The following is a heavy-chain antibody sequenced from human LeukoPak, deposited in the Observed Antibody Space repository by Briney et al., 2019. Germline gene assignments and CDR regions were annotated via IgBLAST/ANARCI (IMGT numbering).Heavy chain of an antibody. Sequence: ASVKVSCKVSGSSLTDLSIHWVRQAPGEGLVRQTPGNGLEWMGGYDPEDGEPIYAQKFQGRVTILEDTSTDTATMELSSLRSEDTAVYYCASPGHTRIESGFDYWGQGTLVTVSS. CDR3: ASPGHTRIESGFDY. V-gene: IGHV1-24*01. CDR1: GSSLTDLS. J-gene: IGHJ4*02. CDR2: YDPEDGEP. D-gene: IGHD1-14*01.